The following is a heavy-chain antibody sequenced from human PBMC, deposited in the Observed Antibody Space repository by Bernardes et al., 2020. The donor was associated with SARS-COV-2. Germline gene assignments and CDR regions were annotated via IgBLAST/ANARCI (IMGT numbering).Heavy chain of an antibody. CDR3: AKRGWFGEPYYFDS. CDR2: ISESIDGTT. CDR1: GFSFSLYA. J-gene: IGHJ4*02. D-gene: IGHD3-10*01. Sequence: GGSLRLSCVASGFSFSLYAMSWVRLAPGKGLDWVSDISESIDGTTSYADSVKGRFTISRDNSKNTLFLQMNSLRAEDTATYFCAKRGWFGEPYYFDSWGRGTLVTVSS. V-gene: IGHV3-23*01.